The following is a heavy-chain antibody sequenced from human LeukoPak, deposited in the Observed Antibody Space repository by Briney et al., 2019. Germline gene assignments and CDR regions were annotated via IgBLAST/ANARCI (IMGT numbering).Heavy chain of an antibody. CDR1: GFTFSSYA. Sequence: PGGSLRLSCAASGFTFSSYAMSWVRQAPGKGLEWVSTISGSGGSTYYADSVKGRFTIPRDNSKNTLYLQMNSLRAEDTAVYYCAKGVEAGIDYWGQGTLVTVSS. V-gene: IGHV3-23*01. J-gene: IGHJ4*02. CDR3: AKGVEAGIDY. D-gene: IGHD6-19*01. CDR2: ISGSGGST.